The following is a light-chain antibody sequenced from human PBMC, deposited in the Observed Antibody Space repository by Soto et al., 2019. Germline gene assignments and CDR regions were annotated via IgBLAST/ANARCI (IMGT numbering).Light chain of an antibody. CDR2: KAS. Sequence: IQMTQSPSTLSASVGERVTITCRASQSISSWLAWYQQKPGKAPKLLIYKASSLESGVPSRFSGSGSGTEFTLTISSLQSDDFATYYCQQYNSYPVTLGGGTKVDIK. V-gene: IGKV1-5*03. CDR1: QSISSW. CDR3: QQYNSYPVT. J-gene: IGKJ4*01.